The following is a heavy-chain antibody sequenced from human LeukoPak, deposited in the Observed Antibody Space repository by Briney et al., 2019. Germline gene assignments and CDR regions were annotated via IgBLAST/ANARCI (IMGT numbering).Heavy chain of an antibody. CDR2: INHSGST. CDR1: GGSFSGYY. D-gene: IGHD1-26*01. V-gene: IGHV4-34*01. J-gene: IGHJ5*02. CDR3: ARAWDQRANWFDP. Sequence: TSETLSLTCAVYGGSFSGYYWSWIRQPPGKGLEWIGEINHSGSTNYNPSLKSRVTISVDTSKNQFSLKLSSVTAADTAVYYCARAWDQRANWFDPWGQGTLVTVSS.